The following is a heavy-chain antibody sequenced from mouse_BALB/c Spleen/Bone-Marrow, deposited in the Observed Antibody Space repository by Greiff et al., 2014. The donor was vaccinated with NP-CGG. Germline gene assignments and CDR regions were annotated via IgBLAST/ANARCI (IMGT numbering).Heavy chain of an antibody. CDR3: ARQDYYGSSPHWYFDV. J-gene: IGHJ1*01. CDR1: GFTFSSYA. D-gene: IGHD1-1*01. Sequence: EVKVEESGGGLVKPGGSLKLSCAASGFTFSSYAMSWVRQTPEERLEWVATISSGGSYTYYADSVKGRFTISRDTAKNTLYLQMSSLRSEDTAMYYCARQDYYGSSPHWYFDVWGAGTTVTVSS. V-gene: IGHV5-9-3*01. CDR2: ISSGGSYT.